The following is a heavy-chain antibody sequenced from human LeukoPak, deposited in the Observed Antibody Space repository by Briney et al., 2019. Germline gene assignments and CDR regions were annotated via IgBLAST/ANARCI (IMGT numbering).Heavy chain of an antibody. CDR1: GYTFTNYY. CDR3: ASTYSSGWYFDY. Sequence: ASVKVSCKASGYTFTNYYMHWVRQAPGQGLEWIGWINPHSGGTNYAQKFQGRVTITRDTSISTAYMELSRLRSDDTAVYYCASTYSSGWYFDYWGQGTLVTVSS. J-gene: IGHJ4*02. V-gene: IGHV1-2*02. CDR2: INPHSGGT. D-gene: IGHD6-19*01.